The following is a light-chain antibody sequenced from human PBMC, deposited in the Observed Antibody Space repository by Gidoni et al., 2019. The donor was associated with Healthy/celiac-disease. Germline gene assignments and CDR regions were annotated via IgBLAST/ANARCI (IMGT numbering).Light chain of an antibody. CDR2: GAS. Sequence: EIVLPQSPGTLSLSPGERATLSCRASQSVSSSYLAWYQQKPGQAPRLLIYGASSRATGIPDRFSGSGSGTDFTLTISRLEPEDFAVYYCQQFLAFGQGTKVEIK. CDR1: QSVSSSY. CDR3: QQFLA. J-gene: IGKJ1*01. V-gene: IGKV3-20*01.